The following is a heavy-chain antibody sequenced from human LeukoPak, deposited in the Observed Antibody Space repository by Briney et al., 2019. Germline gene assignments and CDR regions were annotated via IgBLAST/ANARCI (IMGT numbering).Heavy chain of an antibody. Sequence: SETLSLTCTVSGGSISSYYWSWIRQPPGKGLEWIGYIYYSGSTNYNPSLKSRVTISVDTSKNQFSLKLSSVTAADTAVYYCARLFGHSYGLVDYWGQGTLVTVSS. CDR1: GGSISSYY. J-gene: IGHJ4*02. D-gene: IGHD5-18*01. CDR3: ARLFGHSYGLVDY. V-gene: IGHV4-59*08. CDR2: IYYSGST.